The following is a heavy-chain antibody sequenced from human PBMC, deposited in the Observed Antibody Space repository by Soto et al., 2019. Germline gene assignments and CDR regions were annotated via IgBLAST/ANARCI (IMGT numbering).Heavy chain of an antibody. D-gene: IGHD5-12*01. CDR1: GYTFTGYY. J-gene: IGHJ4*02. CDR2: INPNSGGT. V-gene: IGHV1-2*02. Sequence: ASVKVSCKAPGYTFTGYYMHWVRQAPGQGLEWMGWINPNSGGTNYAQKFQGRVTMTRDTSISTAYMELSRLRSDDTAVYYCARGGMATITAPVDYWGQGTLVTVSS. CDR3: ARGGMATITAPVDY.